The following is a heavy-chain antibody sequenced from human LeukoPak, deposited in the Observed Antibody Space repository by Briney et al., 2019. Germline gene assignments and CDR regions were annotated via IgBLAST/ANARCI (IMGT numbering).Heavy chain of an antibody. D-gene: IGHD6-6*01. CDR1: GGSFSGYY. Sequence: PSETLSLTCAVYGGSFSGYYWSWIRQPPGKGLKWIGEINHSGSTNYNPSLKSRVTISVDTSKNQFSLKLSSVTAADTAVYYCARGDSSSILYYYYYMDVSGKGTTVTVSS. V-gene: IGHV4-34*01. CDR2: INHSGST. CDR3: ARGDSSSILYYYYYMDV. J-gene: IGHJ6*03.